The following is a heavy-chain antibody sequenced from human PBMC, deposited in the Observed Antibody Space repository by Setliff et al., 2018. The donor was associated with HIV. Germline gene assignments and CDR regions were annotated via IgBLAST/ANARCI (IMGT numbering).Heavy chain of an antibody. Sequence: SETLSLTCAVYGGSFSGYYWSWIRQPPGKGLEWIGQIYHGGNTRYNPSLKSRLTMSIDKSKNQVSLELSSVTAADTAVYYCARETRSGWYDLAYWGQGTLVTVSS. CDR1: GGSFSGYY. CDR2: IYHGGNT. CDR3: ARETRSGWYDLAY. J-gene: IGHJ4*02. D-gene: IGHD6-19*01. V-gene: IGHV4-34*01.